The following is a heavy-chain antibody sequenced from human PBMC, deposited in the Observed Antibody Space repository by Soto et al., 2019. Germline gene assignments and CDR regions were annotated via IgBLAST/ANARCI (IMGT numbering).Heavy chain of an antibody. CDR3: ARPLLTLAGATRGGAFDI. CDR2: IYPGDSDT. J-gene: IGHJ3*02. CDR1: GYSFSTYW. Sequence: AGESLKISCTGSGYSFSTYWIAWVRQMPGKGLEWMGIIYPGDSDTRYSPSFQGQVTISADKSISTAYLQWSSLKASETAMYYCARPLLTLAGATRGGAFDIWGQGTMVTVS. D-gene: IGHD1-26*01. V-gene: IGHV5-51*01.